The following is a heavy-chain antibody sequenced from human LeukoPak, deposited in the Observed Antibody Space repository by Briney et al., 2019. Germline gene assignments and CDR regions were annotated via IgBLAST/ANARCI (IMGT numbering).Heavy chain of an antibody. J-gene: IGHJ5*02. CDR2: IHYTGIT. V-gene: IGHV4-59*01. D-gene: IGHD6-13*01. Sequence: PSETLSLTCSISGSSISSYYWNWIRQPPGKGLEWIGYIHYTGITNYNPSLGSRVTISLDTSKNQSSLKMTSVTAADTAVYYCARDAAGWFDPWGQGTLVTVSS. CDR1: GSSISSYY. CDR3: ARDAAGWFDP.